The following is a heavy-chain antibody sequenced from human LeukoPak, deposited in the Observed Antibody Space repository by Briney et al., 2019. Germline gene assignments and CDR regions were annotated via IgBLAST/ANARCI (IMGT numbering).Heavy chain of an antibody. D-gene: IGHD2-2*01. CDR1: GGSISSYY. V-gene: IGHV4-59*01. Sequence: SETLSLTCTVSGGSISSYYWSWIRQPPGKGLEWIGYIYYSGSTNYNPSLKSRVTISVDTSKNQFSLKLSSVTAADTAVYYCARWAGERDCSSTSRPRNWFDPWGQGTLVTVSS. CDR2: IYYSGST. CDR3: ARWAGERDCSSTSRPRNWFDP. J-gene: IGHJ5*02.